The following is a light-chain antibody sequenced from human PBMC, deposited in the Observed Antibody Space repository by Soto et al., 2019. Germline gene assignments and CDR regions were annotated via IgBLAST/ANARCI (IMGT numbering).Light chain of an antibody. CDR1: QSVSSSY. Sequence: EIVLTQSPGTLSLSPGERATLSCRASQSVSSSYLAWYQQKPGQAPRLLIYGASSRATGIPDRFSGSGSGTEFTLTISDLQSEDFAVYYCQQYNNWLLTFGQGTRLEI. CDR2: GAS. V-gene: IGKV3-20*01. J-gene: IGKJ5*01. CDR3: QQYNNWLLT.